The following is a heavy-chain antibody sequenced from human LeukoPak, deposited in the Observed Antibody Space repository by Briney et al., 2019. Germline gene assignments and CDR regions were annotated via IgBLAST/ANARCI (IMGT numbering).Heavy chain of an antibody. CDR3: AKAVGDLQEYYFDY. D-gene: IGHD3-16*01. CDR1: GFTFSSYA. Sequence: EGSLRLSCAASGFTFSSYAMSWVRQAPGKGLEWVSAISGSGGSTYYADSVKGRFTISRDNSKNTLYLQMNSLRAEDTAVYYCAKAVGDLQEYYFDYWGQGTLVTVSS. J-gene: IGHJ4*02. V-gene: IGHV3-23*01. CDR2: ISGSGGST.